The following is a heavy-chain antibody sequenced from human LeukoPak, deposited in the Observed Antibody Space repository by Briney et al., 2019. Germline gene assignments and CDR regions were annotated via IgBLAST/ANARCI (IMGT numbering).Heavy chain of an antibody. CDR2: ISSSSSYI. V-gene: IGHV3-21*01. CDR1: GFTFGSYS. J-gene: IGHJ3*02. Sequence: GGSLRLSCAASGFTFGSYSMNWVRQAPGKGLEWVSSISSSSSYIYYADSVKGRFTISRDNAKNSLYLQMNSLRAEDTAVYYCARDRRGYNWKPEGDAFDIWGQGTMVTVSS. CDR3: ARDRRGYNWKPEGDAFDI. D-gene: IGHD1-1*01.